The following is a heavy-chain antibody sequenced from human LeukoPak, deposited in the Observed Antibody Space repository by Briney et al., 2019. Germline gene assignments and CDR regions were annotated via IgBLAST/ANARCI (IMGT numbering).Heavy chain of an antibody. D-gene: IGHD6-13*01. CDR1: GDSVSNNNAA. CDR2: MYFRSQWYN. V-gene: IGHV6-1*01. J-gene: IGHJ2*01. Sequence: SQTLSLTCAISGDSVSNNNAAWSWIRQSPSRGLEWLRRMYFRSQWYNDYADSVKSRITINSDTSKNHFSLQMTSVTPEDTAVYYCARSPSSRGDWYFALWGRGTLVTVSS. CDR3: ARSPSSRGDWYFAL.